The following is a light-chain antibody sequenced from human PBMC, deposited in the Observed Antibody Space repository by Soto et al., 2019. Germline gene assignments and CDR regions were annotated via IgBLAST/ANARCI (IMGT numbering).Light chain of an antibody. CDR3: QQYGRSPWT. Sequence: IVLTHAPGTLSFSPGEIVTLSFRASQSVSSSYLAWYQQKTCQAPRLLFYGASSRATGIPDRFSGSGSGTDFIPPISRLEPDDFAVYYCQQYGRSPWTFGQGTKVDIK. CDR1: QSVSSSY. J-gene: IGKJ1*01. V-gene: IGKV3-20*01. CDR2: GAS.